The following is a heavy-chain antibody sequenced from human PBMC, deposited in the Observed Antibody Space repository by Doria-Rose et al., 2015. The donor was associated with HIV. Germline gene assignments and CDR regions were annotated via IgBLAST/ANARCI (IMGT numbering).Heavy chain of an antibody. CDR1: GDSISSGGYY. J-gene: IGHJ4*02. CDR3: ARATWLTGYYTLGDEYFDY. Sequence: QVQLQESGPGLVKPSQTLSLTCTVSGDSISSGGYYWSWIRQHPGKGLEWIGHIYYSGSTYYNPSLKSRVTISVDTSKNQFSLKLSSVTAADTAVYYCARATWLTGYYTLGDEYFDYWGQGTLVTVSS. D-gene: IGHD3-9*01. CDR2: IYYSGST. V-gene: IGHV4-31*03.